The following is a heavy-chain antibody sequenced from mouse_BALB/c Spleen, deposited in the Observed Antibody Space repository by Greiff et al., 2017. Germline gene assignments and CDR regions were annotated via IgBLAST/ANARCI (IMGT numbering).Heavy chain of an antibody. Sequence: VQLQQSGAELMKPGASVKISCKATGYTFSSYWIEWVKQRPGHGLEWIGEILPGSGSTNYNEKFKGKATLTTDKSSSTAYMQLSRLTSEDSAVYFCARSGSSSWFAYWGQGTLVTVSA. CDR3: ARSGSSSWFAY. CDR2: ILPGSGST. J-gene: IGHJ3*01. V-gene: IGHV1-9*01. CDR1: GYTFSSYW. D-gene: IGHD1-1*01.